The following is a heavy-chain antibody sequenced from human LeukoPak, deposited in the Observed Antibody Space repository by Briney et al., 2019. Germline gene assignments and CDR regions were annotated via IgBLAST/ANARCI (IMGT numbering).Heavy chain of an antibody. Sequence: GGSLRLSCAASGFTFSSYAMSWVRQAPEKGLEWVSTISGSGGGTYYADSVKGRFTISRDNSKNTLYLQMNSLRAEDTAVYYCAKDLYYFGSGSHDYWGQGTLVTVSS. CDR2: ISGSGGGT. CDR1: GFTFSSYA. CDR3: AKDLYYFGSGSHDY. D-gene: IGHD3-10*01. V-gene: IGHV3-23*01. J-gene: IGHJ4*02.